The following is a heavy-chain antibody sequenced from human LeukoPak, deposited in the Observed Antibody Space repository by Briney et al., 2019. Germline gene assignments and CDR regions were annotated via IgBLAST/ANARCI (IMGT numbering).Heavy chain of an antibody. CDR1: GFTVSSNY. CDR3: ASKYSYGHVDY. Sequence: GGSLRLSCAASGFTVSSNYMSWVRQAPGKGLEWVSSISSSSSYIYYADSVKGRFTISRDNAKNSLYLQMNSLRAEDTAVYYCASKYSYGHVDYWGQGTLVTVSS. V-gene: IGHV3-21*01. J-gene: IGHJ4*02. CDR2: ISSSSSYI. D-gene: IGHD5-18*01.